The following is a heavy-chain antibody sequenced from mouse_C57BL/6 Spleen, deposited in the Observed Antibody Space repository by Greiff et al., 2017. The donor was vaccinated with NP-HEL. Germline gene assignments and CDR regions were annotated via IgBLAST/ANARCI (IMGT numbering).Heavy chain of an antibody. J-gene: IGHJ4*01. CDR2: ISSGGSYT. V-gene: IGHV5-6*01. D-gene: IGHD1-1*01. CDR3: ARGGSSYGNAMDY. CDR1: GFTFSSYG. Sequence: EVQGVESGGDLVKPGGSLKLSCAASGFTFSSYGMSWVRQTPDKRLEWVATISSGGSYTYYPDSVKGRFTISRDNAKNTLYLQMSSLKSEDTAMYYCARGGSSYGNAMDYWGQGTSVTVSS.